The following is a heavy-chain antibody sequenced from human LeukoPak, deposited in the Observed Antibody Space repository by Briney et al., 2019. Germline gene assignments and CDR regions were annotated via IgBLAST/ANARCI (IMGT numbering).Heavy chain of an antibody. CDR3: ARGRFRSGWYNWFDP. V-gene: IGHV3-30-3*01. CDR2: ISYDGSNK. Sequence: GGSLRLSCAASGFTFSSYAMHWVRQAPGKGLEWVAVISYDGSNKYYADSVKGRFTISRDNSKNTLYLQMNSLRAEDTAVYYCARGRFRSGWYNWFDPWGQGTQVTVSS. CDR1: GFTFSSYA. D-gene: IGHD6-19*01. J-gene: IGHJ5*02.